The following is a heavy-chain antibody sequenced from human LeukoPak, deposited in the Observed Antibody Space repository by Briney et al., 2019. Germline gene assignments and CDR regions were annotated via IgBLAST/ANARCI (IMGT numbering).Heavy chain of an antibody. V-gene: IGHV3-43*02. D-gene: IGHD2-15*01. Sequence: QTGGSLRLSCAASGFTFDDYAMHWVRQAPGKGLEWISLISGDGDSTYYTDSVKGRFTGSRDNSKSSLYLQMNSLRTEDTALYYCAKEETIVVGGYYYYGMDVWGQGTLVTVSS. CDR1: GFTFDDYA. J-gene: IGHJ6*02. CDR3: AKEETIVVGGYYYYGMDV. CDR2: ISGDGDST.